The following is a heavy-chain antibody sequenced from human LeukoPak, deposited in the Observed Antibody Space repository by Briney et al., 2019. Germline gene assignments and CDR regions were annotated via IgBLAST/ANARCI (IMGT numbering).Heavy chain of an antibody. D-gene: IGHD3-10*01. CDR3: TTSLSITMVRGVIIPFDY. V-gene: IGHV3-15*01. Sequence: GGSLRLSCAASGFTFSNAWMSWVRQAPGKGLEWVGRIKSKIDGGTTDYAAPVKGRFTISRDDSKNTLYLHMNSLKTEDTAVYYCTTSLSITMVRGVIIPFDYWGQGTLVTVSS. J-gene: IGHJ4*02. CDR1: GFTFSNAW. CDR2: IKSKIDGGTT.